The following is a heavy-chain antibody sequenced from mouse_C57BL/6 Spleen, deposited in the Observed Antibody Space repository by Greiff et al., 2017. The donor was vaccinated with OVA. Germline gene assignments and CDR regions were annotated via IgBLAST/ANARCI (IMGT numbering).Heavy chain of an antibody. CDR3: ARGEGKGYFDY. Sequence: EVMLVESGGGLVKPGGSLKLSCAASGFTFSSYAMSWVRQTPEKRLEWVATISDGGSYTYYPDNVKGRFTISRDNAKNNRYLQMSQLKSEDTAMYYCARGEGKGYFDYWGQGTTLTVSS. V-gene: IGHV5-4*03. D-gene: IGHD1-3*01. J-gene: IGHJ2*01. CDR1: GFTFSSYA. CDR2: ISDGGSYT.